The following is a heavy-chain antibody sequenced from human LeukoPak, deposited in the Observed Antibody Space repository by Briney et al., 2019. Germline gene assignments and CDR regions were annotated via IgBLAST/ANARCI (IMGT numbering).Heavy chain of an antibody. J-gene: IGHJ5*02. CDR2: INAGNGNT. CDR1: GYTFTSYA. Sequence: AAVKVSCKASGYTFTSYAMHWVRQAPVQRLEWMGWINAGNGNTKYSQEFQGRVTITRDTSASTAYMELSSLRSEDMAVYYCARGVDPARVGWFDPWGQGTLVTVSS. D-gene: IGHD2-15*01. V-gene: IGHV1-3*03. CDR3: ARGVDPARVGWFDP.